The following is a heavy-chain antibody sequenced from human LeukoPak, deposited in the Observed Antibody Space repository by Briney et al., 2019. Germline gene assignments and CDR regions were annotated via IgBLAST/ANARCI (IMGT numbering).Heavy chain of an antibody. V-gene: IGHV3-48*04. J-gene: IGHJ4*02. CDR3: ARGRTGTDFDY. D-gene: IGHD1-1*01. Sequence: GGSLRLSCAASGFTLSSYSMNWVRQAPGKGLEWVSYISSASSTIYYADSVKGRFTISRDNAKNSLFLQMNSLRAEDTAIYYCARGRTGTDFDYWGQGTLVTVSS. CDR2: ISSASSTI. CDR1: GFTLSSYS.